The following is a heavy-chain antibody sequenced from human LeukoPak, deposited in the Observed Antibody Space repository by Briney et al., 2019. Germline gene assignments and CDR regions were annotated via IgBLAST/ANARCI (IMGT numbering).Heavy chain of an antibody. J-gene: IGHJ4*02. V-gene: IGHV3-23*01. CDR3: AKDWIQFNRVYDCFDS. CDR1: GFTFSTNA. CDR2: IGGHET. Sequence: GGSLRLSCTTSGFTFSTNAMSWVRQAPGKGLEWVSIIGGHETFYADSVKGRFTISRDNSKNTVYPHMSSLRVEDTAVYYCAKDWIQFNRVYDCFDSWGQGTLVTVSS. D-gene: IGHD3-16*01.